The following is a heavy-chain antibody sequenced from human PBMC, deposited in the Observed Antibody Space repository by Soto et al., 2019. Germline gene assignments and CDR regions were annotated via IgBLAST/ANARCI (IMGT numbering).Heavy chain of an antibody. Sequence: QVQLQESGPGLVKPSETLSLTCTVSGGSVSSGSYYWSWIRQPPGKGLEWIGYIYYSGSTNYNPSLKSRVTISVDTSKNQFSLKLSSVTAADTAVYYCAREYSSSWGFNYWGQGTLVTVSS. D-gene: IGHD6-13*01. V-gene: IGHV4-61*01. CDR2: IYYSGST. CDR3: AREYSSSWGFNY. CDR1: GGSVSSGSYY. J-gene: IGHJ4*02.